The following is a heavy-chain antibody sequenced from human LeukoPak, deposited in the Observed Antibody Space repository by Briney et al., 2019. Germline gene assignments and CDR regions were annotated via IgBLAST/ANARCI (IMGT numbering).Heavy chain of an antibody. CDR1: GGSFSGYY. CDR3: ARQWKF. V-gene: IGHV4-34*01. Sequence: PSETLSLTCAVYGGSFSGYYWSWIRQPPGKGLEWIGEINHSGSTNYNPSLKSRLTISVDTSKNQFSLKLTSVTAADTAVYYCARQWKFWGQGTLVTVSS. J-gene: IGHJ4*02. CDR2: INHSGST. D-gene: IGHD1-1*01.